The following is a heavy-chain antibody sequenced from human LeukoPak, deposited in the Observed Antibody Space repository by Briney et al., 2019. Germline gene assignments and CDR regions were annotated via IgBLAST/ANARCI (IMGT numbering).Heavy chain of an antibody. CDR3: ARAFDGDGYYYYYYMDV. V-gene: IGHV3-21*01. CDR1: GFTFSSYS. J-gene: IGHJ6*03. CDR2: ISSSSSYI. D-gene: IGHD5-24*01. Sequence: GGSLRLSXAASGFTFSSYSMNWVRQAPGKGLEWVSSISSSSSYIYYADSVKGRFTISRDNAKNSLYLQMNSLRAEDTAVYYCARAFDGDGYYYYYYMDVWGKGTTVTVSS.